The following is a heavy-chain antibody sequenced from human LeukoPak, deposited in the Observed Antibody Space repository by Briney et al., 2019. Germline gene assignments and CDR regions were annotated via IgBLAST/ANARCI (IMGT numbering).Heavy chain of an antibody. V-gene: IGHV4-39*01. CDR1: GGSISSNSYY. Sequence: SETLSLTCTVSGGSISSNSYYWGWIRQPPGKGLEWIGSIYYSGSTYYNPSLKSRVTISVDTSKNQFSLKLSSVTAADTAMYYCARLAGIAARELDYWGQGTLVTVSS. D-gene: IGHD6-6*01. CDR3: ARLAGIAARELDY. J-gene: IGHJ4*02. CDR2: IYYSGST.